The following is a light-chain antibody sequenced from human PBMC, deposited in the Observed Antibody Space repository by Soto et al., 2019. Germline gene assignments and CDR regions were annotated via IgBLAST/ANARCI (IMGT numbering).Light chain of an antibody. CDR2: DAF. CDR1: QRVDNW. J-gene: IGKJ1*01. Sequence: DIQMTQPPPTLSASVGDRVTITCRASQRVDNWLAWYQQNPGKAPELLIYDAFSLKSGVSSRFSGSRSGTEFALTISSLQPDDSATYYCQQYDSPPPTFGQGTKVEVK. V-gene: IGKV1-5*01. CDR3: QQYDSPPPT.